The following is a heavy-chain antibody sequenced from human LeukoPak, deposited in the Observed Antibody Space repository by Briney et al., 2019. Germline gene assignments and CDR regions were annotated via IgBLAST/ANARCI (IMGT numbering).Heavy chain of an antibody. V-gene: IGHV4-4*07. D-gene: IGHD4-17*01. CDR3: ARGEADYGDYSCGFDP. J-gene: IGHJ5*02. CDR2: IYTSGST. Sequence: SETLSLTCTVSGGSISSYYWSWIRQPAGKGLEWIGRIYTSGSTNYNPSLKSRVTMSVDTSKNQFTLKLSSVTAADTAVYYCARGEADYGDYSCGFDPWGQGTLVTVSS. CDR1: GGSISSYY.